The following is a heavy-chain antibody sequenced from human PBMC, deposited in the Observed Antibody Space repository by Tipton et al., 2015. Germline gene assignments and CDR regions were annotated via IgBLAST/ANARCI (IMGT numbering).Heavy chain of an antibody. J-gene: IGHJ4*02. CDR1: GYKFTSYW. CDR2: IYPGDSDT. V-gene: IGHV5-51*01. Sequence: QLVQSGAEVKKPGESLKISCEASGYKFTSYWIAWVRQMPGKGLEWMGIIYPGDSDTKYSPSFQGQVTISVDTSISTAYLQWSGLQPSDPAIYFCARENLGLDYWGQGTLVTVSS. CDR3: ARENLGLDY.